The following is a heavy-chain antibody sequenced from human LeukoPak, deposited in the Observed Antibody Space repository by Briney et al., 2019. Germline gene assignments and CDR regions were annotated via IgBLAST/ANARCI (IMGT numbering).Heavy chain of an antibody. CDR3: ARERITMVRGAKSNWFDP. CDR1: GYTFTGYY. CDR2: INPNSGGT. V-gene: IGHV1-2*02. D-gene: IGHD3-10*01. Sequence: SVKVSCKASGYTFTGYYMHWVRQAPGQGLEWMGWINPNSGGTNYAQKFQGRVTMTRDTSISTAYMELSRLRSDDTAVYYCARERITMVRGAKSNWFDPWGQGTLVTVSS. J-gene: IGHJ5*02.